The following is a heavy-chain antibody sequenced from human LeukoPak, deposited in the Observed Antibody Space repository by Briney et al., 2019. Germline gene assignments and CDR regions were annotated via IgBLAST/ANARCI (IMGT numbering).Heavy chain of an antibody. D-gene: IGHD5-12*01. CDR1: GFTFSSYS. V-gene: IGHV3-21*01. Sequence: PGGSLRLSCAASGFTFSSYSMNWVRQAPGKGLEWVSSISSSSSYIYYADSVKGRFTISRDNAKKSLYLQMNSLRAEDTAVYYCARGVGFSGYVDYWGQGTLVTVSS. J-gene: IGHJ4*02. CDR3: ARGVGFSGYVDY. CDR2: ISSSSSYI.